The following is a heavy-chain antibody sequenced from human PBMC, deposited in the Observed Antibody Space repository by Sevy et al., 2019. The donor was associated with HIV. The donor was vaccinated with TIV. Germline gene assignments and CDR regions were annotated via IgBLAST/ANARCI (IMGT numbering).Heavy chain of an antibody. V-gene: IGHV4-31*03. D-gene: IGHD2-15*01. CDR2: IYYSGSN. CDR1: GGSISSGGYY. CDR3: ARISGLGYCSGGSCPRWNYYYYMDV. Sequence: SETLSLTCTVSGGSISSGGYYWSWIRQHPGKGLEWIGYIYYSGSNYYNPSLKSRVTISVDTSKNQFSLKLSSVTAADTAVYYCARISGLGYCSGGSCPRWNYYYYMDVWGKGTTVTVSS. J-gene: IGHJ6*03.